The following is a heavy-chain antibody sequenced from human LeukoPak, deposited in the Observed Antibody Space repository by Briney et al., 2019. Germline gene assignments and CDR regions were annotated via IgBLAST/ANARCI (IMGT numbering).Heavy chain of an antibody. CDR2: ISTSSTTI. V-gene: IGHV3-48*01. Sequence: GGSLRLSCTASGFSFSNYAMNWVRQVPGKGLEWLSYISTSSTTIHYADSVKGRFTSSREDARNSLYLQMNSLRAEDTAVYFCARAPGNYYDSTGYWYFDLWGRGTLVTVSS. D-gene: IGHD3-22*01. CDR3: ARAPGNYYDSTGYWYFDL. J-gene: IGHJ2*01. CDR1: GFSFSNYA.